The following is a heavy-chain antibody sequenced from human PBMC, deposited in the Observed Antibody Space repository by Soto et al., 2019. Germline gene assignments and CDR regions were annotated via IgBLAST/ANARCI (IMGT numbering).Heavy chain of an antibody. Sequence: GGSLRLSCAASGFTFSSYGMHWVRQAPGKGLEWVAVISYDGSNKYYADSVKGRFTISRDNSKNTLYLQMNSLRAEDTAVYYCAKDTIYYYGSGSYYNGLSEAGGMDVWGQGTTVTVSS. CDR2: ISYDGSNK. J-gene: IGHJ6*02. CDR3: AKDTIYYYGSGSYYNGLSEAGGMDV. D-gene: IGHD3-10*01. CDR1: GFTFSSYG. V-gene: IGHV3-30*18.